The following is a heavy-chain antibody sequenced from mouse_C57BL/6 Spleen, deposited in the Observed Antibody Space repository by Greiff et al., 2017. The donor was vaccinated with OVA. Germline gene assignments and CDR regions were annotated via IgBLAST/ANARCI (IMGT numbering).Heavy chain of an antibody. J-gene: IGHJ4*01. CDR2: IHPNSGST. D-gene: IGHD1-1*02. Sequence: QVQMQQPGAELVKPGASVKLSCKASGYTFTSYWMHWVKQRPGQGLEWIGMIHPNSGSTNYNEKFKSKATLTVDKSSSTAYMQLSSLTSEDSAVYYCARVLSHYYAMDYWGQGTSVTVSS. CDR3: ARVLSHYYAMDY. CDR1: GYTFTSYW. V-gene: IGHV1-64*01.